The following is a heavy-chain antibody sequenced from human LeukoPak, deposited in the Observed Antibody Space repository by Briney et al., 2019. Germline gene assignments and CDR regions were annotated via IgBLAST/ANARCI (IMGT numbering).Heavy chain of an antibody. CDR3: AKEKVVSRGSGSYNY. CDR1: GFTFSNAW. CDR2: IKSKTDGGTT. D-gene: IGHD3-10*01. J-gene: IGHJ4*02. V-gene: IGHV3-15*01. Sequence: GGSLRLSCAASGFTFSNAWMSWVRQAPGKGLEWVGRIKSKTDGGTTDYAAPVKGRFTISRDDSKNTLYLQMNSLRAEDTAVYYCAKEKVVSRGSGSYNYWGQGTLVTVSS.